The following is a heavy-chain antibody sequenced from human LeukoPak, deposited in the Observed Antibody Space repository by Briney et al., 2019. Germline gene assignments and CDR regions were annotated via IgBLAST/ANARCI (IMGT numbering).Heavy chain of an antibody. CDR3: ARTIVVVTATENPNWFDP. CDR2: ISAYNGNT. J-gene: IGHJ5*02. CDR1: GYTFTSYG. D-gene: IGHD2-21*02. V-gene: IGHV1-18*01. Sequence: GASVKVSCKASGYTFTSYGISWVRQAPGQGLEWMGWISAYNGNTNYAQKLQGRVTMTTDTSTSTAYMELRSLRSDDTAVYYCARTIVVVTATENPNWFDPWGQGTLVTVSS.